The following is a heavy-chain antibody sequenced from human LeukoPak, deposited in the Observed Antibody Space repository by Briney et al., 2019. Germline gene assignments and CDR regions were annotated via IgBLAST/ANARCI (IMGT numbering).Heavy chain of an antibody. D-gene: IGHD2-21*01. V-gene: IGHV3-48*01. Sequence: PGGSLRLSCAASGFSFSSYNMNWVRQAPGKGLEWISYIGSSGSPTHYADSVGGRFTISRDNAKNTLYLQMDSLRGEDTAVYYCAKDFRIGYSAHFDYWGQGALVTVSS. CDR3: AKDFRIGYSAHFDY. CDR2: IGSSGSPT. CDR1: GFSFSSYN. J-gene: IGHJ4*02.